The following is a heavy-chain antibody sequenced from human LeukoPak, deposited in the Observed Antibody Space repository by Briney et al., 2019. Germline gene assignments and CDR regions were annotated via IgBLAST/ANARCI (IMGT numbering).Heavy chain of an antibody. D-gene: IGHD1-26*01. J-gene: IGHJ4*02. V-gene: IGHV3-48*01. Sequence: GGSLRLSCAASGFTFSSYSMNWVRQAPGKGLEWVSYISSSSSTIYYADSVKGRFTISRDNAKNSLYLQMNSLRAEDTAVYYCARGVWELPVDHWGQGTLVTVSS. CDR2: ISSSSSTI. CDR1: GFTFSSYS. CDR3: ARGVWELPVDH.